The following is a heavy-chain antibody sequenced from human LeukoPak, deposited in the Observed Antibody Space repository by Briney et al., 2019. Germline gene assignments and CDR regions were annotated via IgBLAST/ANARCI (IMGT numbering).Heavy chain of an antibody. J-gene: IGHJ4*02. Sequence: GGSLRLSCAASGFTFSSYVMNWVRQAPGKGLEWVSGISDSGGSTYYADSVKGRFTISRDNSKNTLYLQMNSLRAEDTAVYYCAKLPGRAADYWGQGTLVTVSS. V-gene: IGHV3-23*01. CDR1: GFTFSSYV. CDR3: AKLPGRAADY. CDR2: ISDSGGST.